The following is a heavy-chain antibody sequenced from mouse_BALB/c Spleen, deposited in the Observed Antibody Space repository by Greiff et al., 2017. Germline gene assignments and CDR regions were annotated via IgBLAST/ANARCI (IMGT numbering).Heavy chain of an antibody. D-gene: IGHD3-1*01. CDR2: ISNGGGST. J-gene: IGHJ3*01. V-gene: IGHV5-12-2*01. CDR1: GFTFSSYT. CDR3: ARHEGSSGYGAY. Sequence: EVQGVESGGGLVQPGGSLKLSCAASGFTFSSYTMSWVRQTPEKRLEWVAYISNGGGSTYYPDTVKGRFTISRDNAKNTLYLQMSSLKSEDTAMYYCARHEGSSGYGAYWGQGTLVTVSA.